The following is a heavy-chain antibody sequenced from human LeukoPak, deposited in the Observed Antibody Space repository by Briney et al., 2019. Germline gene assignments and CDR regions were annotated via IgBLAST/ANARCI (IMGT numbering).Heavy chain of an antibody. CDR2: IYYSGYT. D-gene: IGHD3-3*01. CDR3: ARGFVIPRRYDFWSGYSTNWFDP. Sequence: SETLSLTCTVSGGSISSSSYYWGWIRQPPGKGLEWIGSIYYSGYTYYNPSLKGRVTISVDTSKNQFSLKLSSVTAADTAVYYCARGFVIPRRYDFWSGYSTNWFDPWGQGTLVTVSS. CDR1: GGSISSSSYY. V-gene: IGHV4-39*07. J-gene: IGHJ5*02.